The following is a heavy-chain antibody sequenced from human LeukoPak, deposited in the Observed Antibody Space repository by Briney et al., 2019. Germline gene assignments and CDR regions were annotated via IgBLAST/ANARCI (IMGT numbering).Heavy chain of an antibody. J-gene: IGHJ4*02. CDR2: FDPEDGET. V-gene: IGHV1-24*01. Sequence: ASVKVSCKVSGYTLTELSMHWVRQAPGKGLEWMGGFDPEDGETISAQKFQGRVTMTEDTSTDTAYMELSSLRSEDTAVYYCATGLIRYFDWLRAYYFDYWGQGTLVTVSS. D-gene: IGHD3-9*01. CDR3: ATGLIRYFDWLRAYYFDY. CDR1: GYTLTELS.